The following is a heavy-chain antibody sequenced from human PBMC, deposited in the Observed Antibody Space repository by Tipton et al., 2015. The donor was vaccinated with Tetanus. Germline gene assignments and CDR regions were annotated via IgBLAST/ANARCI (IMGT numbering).Heavy chain of an antibody. CDR2: TYYSGST. J-gene: IGHJ4*02. CDR3: ARIHDFLSGHFDF. CDR1: GGSVRSGSYY. Sequence: TLSLTCTVSGGSVRSGSYYWNWIRQSPGKGLEWIGYTYYSGSTGYNPPLKSRVTISIDSSKNQFSLKLSSVTAADTAVYYCARIHDFLSGHFDFWGQGTLVTVSS. D-gene: IGHD3-3*01. V-gene: IGHV4-61*01.